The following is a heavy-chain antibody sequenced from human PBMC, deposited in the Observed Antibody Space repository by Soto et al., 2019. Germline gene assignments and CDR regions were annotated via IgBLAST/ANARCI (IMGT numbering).Heavy chain of an antibody. Sequence: EEQLLESGGGLIQPGGSLTLACAASGFTFSSYAMTWVRQAPGKGLEWVSSISFSDGGTYYADSVKGRLTISRDNSKNTLFLQMNSRRVEDAAVYYCLKDDRMLGRRYFDLWGRGTLVTVS. CDR3: LKDDRMLGRRYFDL. CDR1: GFTFSSYA. J-gene: IGHJ2*01. V-gene: IGHV3-23*01. D-gene: IGHD2-15*01. CDR2: ISFSDGGT.